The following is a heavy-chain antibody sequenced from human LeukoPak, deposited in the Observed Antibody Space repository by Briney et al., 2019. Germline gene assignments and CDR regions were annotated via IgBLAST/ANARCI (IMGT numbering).Heavy chain of an antibody. CDR2: IYTSGST. J-gene: IGHJ5*02. Sequence: SETLSLTCTVSGGSISSYYWSWIRQPAGKGLEWIGRIYTSGSTNYNPSLKSRVTMSVDTSKNQFSLKLSSVTAADTAVYYCARASYDILTGDWFDPWGQGTLVTVSS. CDR3: ARASYDILTGDWFDP. D-gene: IGHD3-9*01. CDR1: GGSISSYY. V-gene: IGHV4-4*07.